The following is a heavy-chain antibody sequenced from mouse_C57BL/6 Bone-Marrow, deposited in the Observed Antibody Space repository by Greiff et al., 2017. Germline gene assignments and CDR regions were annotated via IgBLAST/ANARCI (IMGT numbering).Heavy chain of an antibody. V-gene: IGHV14-4*01. D-gene: IGHD2-5*01. CDR1: GFNIKDDY. J-gene: IGHJ4*01. CDR2: IDPENGDT. CDR3: TTGFIVTTRLGRAYYYAMDY. Sequence: VQLQQSGAELVRPGASVKLSCTASGFNIKDDYMHWVKQRPEQGLEWIGWIDPENGDTEYASKFQGKATITADTSSNTAYLQLSSLTSEDTAVYYCTTGFIVTTRLGRAYYYAMDYWGQGTSVTVSS.